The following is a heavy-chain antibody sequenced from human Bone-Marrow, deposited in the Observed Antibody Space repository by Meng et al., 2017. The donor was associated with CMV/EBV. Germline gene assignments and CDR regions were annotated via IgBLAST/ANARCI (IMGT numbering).Heavy chain of an antibody. J-gene: IGHJ6*02. D-gene: IGHD2-2*01. Sequence: SVKVSCKASGGTFSSYAISWVRQAPGQGLEWMGGIIPIFGTANYAQKFQGRVTITTDESTSTAYMELSSLRSEDTAVYYCARGDSVVPAALDYYYGIDVWGQGTTVSVSS. V-gene: IGHV1-69*05. CDR3: ARGDSVVPAALDYYYGIDV. CDR2: IIPIFGTA. CDR1: GGTFSSYA.